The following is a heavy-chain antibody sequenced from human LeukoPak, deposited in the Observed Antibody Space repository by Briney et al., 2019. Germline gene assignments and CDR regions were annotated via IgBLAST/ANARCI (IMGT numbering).Heavy chain of an antibody. J-gene: IGHJ4*02. CDR3: DY. CDR1: AFTFSDYD. V-gene: IGHV3-30*04. D-gene: IGHD2-15*01. Sequence: GKSLSFSCAASAFTFSDYDIHWVRQAPGKGLQWVPLISCDGTRKYWGDSVKVRFTISRDNSKPVWQLYTTVRVRLHFTNESLDYWGQGTLVTFCS. CDR2: ISCDGTRK.